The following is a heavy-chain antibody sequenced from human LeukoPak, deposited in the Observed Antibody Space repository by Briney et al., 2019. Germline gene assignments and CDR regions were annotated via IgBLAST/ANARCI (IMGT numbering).Heavy chain of an antibody. V-gene: IGHV4-4*09. CDR3: ARRGGGYPSYYFDY. Sequence: PSETLSLTCTVSGDSVSGHYWSWIRQTPGKGLEWIGYIYSSGSTNYNPSLKSRLTISVDTSKNQFSLKLSSVTAADTAVYYCARRGGGYPSYYFDYWGQGTLVTVSS. D-gene: IGHD3-22*01. J-gene: IGHJ4*02. CDR2: IYSSGST. CDR1: GDSVSGHY.